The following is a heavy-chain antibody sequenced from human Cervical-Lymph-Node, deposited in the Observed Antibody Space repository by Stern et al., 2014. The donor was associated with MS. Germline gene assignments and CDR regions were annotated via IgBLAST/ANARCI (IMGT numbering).Heavy chain of an antibody. V-gene: IGHV3-13*01. CDR1: GFTFSSYD. J-gene: IGHJ5*02. CDR3: ARGNGYCSGGSCYWFDP. Sequence: EEQLVESGGGLVQPGGSLRLSCAASGFTFSSYDMHWVRQATGKGLEWVSAIGTAGDTYYQGSVKGRFTISRENAKNSLYLQMNSLRAGDTAVYYCARGNGYCSGGSCYWFDPWGQGTLVTVSS. CDR2: IGTAGDT. D-gene: IGHD2-15*01.